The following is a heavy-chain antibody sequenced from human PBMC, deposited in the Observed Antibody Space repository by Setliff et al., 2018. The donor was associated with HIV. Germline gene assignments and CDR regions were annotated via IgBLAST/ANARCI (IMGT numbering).Heavy chain of an antibody. CDR1: GGSISSYY. Sequence: PSETLSLTCTVSGGSISSYYWSWIRQPAGKGLEWIGRIYASGRTNYNPSLKSRVTLSVDTSKNQFSLKVTSVTAADTAVYYCARGVRYYFDYWGQGTLVTVSS. J-gene: IGHJ4*02. CDR2: IYASGRT. CDR3: ARGVRYYFDY. V-gene: IGHV4-4*07.